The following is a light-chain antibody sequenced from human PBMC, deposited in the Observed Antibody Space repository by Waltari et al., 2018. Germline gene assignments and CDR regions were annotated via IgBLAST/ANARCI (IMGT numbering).Light chain of an antibody. CDR3: CSYGGSSWV. V-gene: IGLV2-11*01. Sequence: QSALTQPRSVCGSPGQSVTISCTGTSSDVGGYNYVSWYQHLPGKAPKLIIYDVTKWPSGVPDRFSGSKSGNTASLTISGLLGEDEADYYCCSYGGSSWVFGGGTKLTVL. CDR2: DVT. CDR1: SSDVGGYNY. J-gene: IGLJ3*02.